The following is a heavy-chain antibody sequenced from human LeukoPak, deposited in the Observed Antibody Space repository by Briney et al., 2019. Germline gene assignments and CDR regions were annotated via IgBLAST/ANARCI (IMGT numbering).Heavy chain of an antibody. Sequence: SETLSLTCAVSGGSISSGGYSWSWIRQPPGKGLEWIGYIYHSGSTYYNPSLKSRVTISVDRYKNQFSLKLSSVTAADTGVYYCARAAEGDYFDYWGQGTLVTVSS. V-gene: IGHV4-30-2*01. D-gene: IGHD6-19*01. CDR3: ARAAEGDYFDY. J-gene: IGHJ4*02. CDR1: GGSISSGGYS. CDR2: IYHSGST.